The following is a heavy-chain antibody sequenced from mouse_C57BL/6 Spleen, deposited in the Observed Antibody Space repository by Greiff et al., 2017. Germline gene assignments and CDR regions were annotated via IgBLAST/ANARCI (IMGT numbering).Heavy chain of an antibody. CDR1: GYTFKGDC. CDR2: IDPANGDT. Sequence: VQLQQSGAELVRPGASVKLSCKASGYTFKGDCMHWVKQRPGQGLEWIGRIDPANGDTDYTSKFKGKATLTADTSANTAYLQLSRLTSEDSAVYSFTIGDDDAYWGQGTTLTVSS. V-gene: IGHV14-4*01. D-gene: IGHD2-4*01. J-gene: IGHJ2*01. CDR3: TIGDDDAY.